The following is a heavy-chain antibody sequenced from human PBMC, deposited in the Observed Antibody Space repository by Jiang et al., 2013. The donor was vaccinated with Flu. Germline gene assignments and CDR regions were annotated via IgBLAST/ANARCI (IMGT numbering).Heavy chain of an antibody. Sequence: TCTVSNYSISSGYYWGWIRQPPGKGLEWIASIYHSGSTYYNPSLKSRVIISVDTSKNQFSLKVNSVTAADTAVYYCAANCGGDCSRPIGPKKDFDYWGQGTLVTVSS. J-gene: IGHJ4*02. CDR1: NYSISSGYY. CDR2: IYHSGST. D-gene: IGHD2-21*01. V-gene: IGHV4-38-2*02. CDR3: AANCGGDCSRPIGPKKDFDY.